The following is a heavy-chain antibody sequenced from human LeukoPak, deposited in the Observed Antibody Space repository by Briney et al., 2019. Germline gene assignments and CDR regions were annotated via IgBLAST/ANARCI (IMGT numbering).Heavy chain of an antibody. CDR2: IYPGDSDT. Sequence: GESLKISCKGSGYSFTSYWIGWVRQMPGKGLEWVGIIYPGDSDTRYSPSFQGQVTISADKSISTAYLQWSSLKASDTAMYYCARQGIVATIPNWFDPWGQGTLVTVSS. J-gene: IGHJ5*02. V-gene: IGHV5-51*01. CDR3: ARQGIVATIPNWFDP. D-gene: IGHD5-12*01. CDR1: GYSFTSYW.